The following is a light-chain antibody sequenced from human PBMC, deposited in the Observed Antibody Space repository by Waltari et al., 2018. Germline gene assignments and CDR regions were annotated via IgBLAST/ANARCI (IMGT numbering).Light chain of an antibody. CDR1: QSLLHSYGYTS. J-gene: IGKJ1*01. CDR3: MQTLQSRT. V-gene: IGKV2-28*01. Sequence: DIVMTQSPLSLPVTPGAPASTSCRSSQSLLHSYGYTSLSWYLQKAGQSPQLLIYLVSNRASGVPDRFSGSGSGTDFTLKISRVEADDVGVYYCMQTLQSRTLGQGTKVEI. CDR2: LVS.